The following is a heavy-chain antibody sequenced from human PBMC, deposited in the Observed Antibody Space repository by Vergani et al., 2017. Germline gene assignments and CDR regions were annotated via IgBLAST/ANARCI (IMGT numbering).Heavy chain of an antibody. CDR3: ARPRRDGYNYYYYYGMDV. J-gene: IGHJ6*02. Sequence: QVQLVQSGAEVKKPASSVKVSCKASGGTFSSYAISWVRQAPGQGLEWMGGIIPIFGTANYAQKFQGRVTITADESTSTAYMELSSLRSEDTAVYYCARPRRDGYNYYYYYGMDVWGQGTTVTVSS. CDR1: GGTFSSYA. CDR2: IIPIFGTA. V-gene: IGHV1-69*12. D-gene: IGHD5-24*01.